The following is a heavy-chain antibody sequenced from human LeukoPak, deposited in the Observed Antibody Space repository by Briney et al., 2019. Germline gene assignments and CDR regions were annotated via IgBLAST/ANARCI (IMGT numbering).Heavy chain of an antibody. V-gene: IGHV3-7*01. CDR2: MKPDGSEI. D-gene: IGHD2-15*01. J-gene: IGHJ6*02. CDR1: GVTLSSFA. CDR3: TRDRQGPRLYEMDV. Sequence: GGSLRLSCAASGVTLSSFAMSWVRQAPGKGLEWVANMKPDGSEIYYMDSVKGRFTISRDNAKNSLYLQMNSLRAEDTAMYSCTRDRQGPRLYEMDVWGQGTTVTVSS.